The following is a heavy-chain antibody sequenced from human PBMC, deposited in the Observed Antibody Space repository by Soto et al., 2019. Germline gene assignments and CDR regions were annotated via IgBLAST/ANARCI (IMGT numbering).Heavy chain of an antibody. D-gene: IGHD3-10*02. CDR2: VYYTETT. V-gene: IGHV4-39*01. CDR3: ARQRVLSTNMFITSFDP. J-gene: IGHJ5*02. CDR1: RGSINSSDHF. Sequence: NPWETLSLTCSLSRGSINSSDHFWGWIRQTPGKGLEWIGSVYYTETTYYNPSLKSPVTISVETSRNTFSLKVNSVTAADTGIYYCARQRVLSTNMFITSFDPWGQGTLVTVSS.